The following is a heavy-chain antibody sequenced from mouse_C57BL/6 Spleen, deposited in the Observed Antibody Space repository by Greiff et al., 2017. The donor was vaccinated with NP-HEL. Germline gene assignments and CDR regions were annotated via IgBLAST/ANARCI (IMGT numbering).Heavy chain of an antibody. D-gene: IGHD2-1*01. CDR2: IYPGDGDT. J-gene: IGHJ1*03. Sequence: VQGVESGPELVKPGASVKISCKASGYAFSSSWMNWVKQRPGKGLEWIGRIYPGDGDTNYNGKFKGKATLTADKSSSTAYMQLSSLTSEDSAVYFCARAYGNYLAFDVWGTGTTVTVSS. CDR1: GYAFSSSW. CDR3: ARAYGNYLAFDV. V-gene: IGHV1-82*01.